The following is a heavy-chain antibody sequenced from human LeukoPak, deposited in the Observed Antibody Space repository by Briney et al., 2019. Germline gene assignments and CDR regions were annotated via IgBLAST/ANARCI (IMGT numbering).Heavy chain of an antibody. J-gene: IGHJ4*02. Sequence: GGSLRLSCAASGFTFSSYGMSWVRQAPGKGLEWVSAISGSGGSTYYADSVKGRFAISRDNAKNSLYLQMNSLRAEDTAVYYCARAGRGVGLWPEFDYWGQGTLVTVSS. CDR3: ARAGRGVGLWPEFDY. CDR2: ISGSGGST. CDR1: GFTFSSYG. D-gene: IGHD3-10*01. V-gene: IGHV3-23*01.